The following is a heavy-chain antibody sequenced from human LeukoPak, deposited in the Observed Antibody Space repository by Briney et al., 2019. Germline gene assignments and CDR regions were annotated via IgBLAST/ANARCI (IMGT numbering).Heavy chain of an antibody. Sequence: ASVKVSCKASGYTFTSYDINWVRQATGQGLERMGWMNPNSGNTGYAQKFQGRVTITRNTSISTAYMELSSLRSEDTAVYYCARLCYDSSGYYCPLDYWGQGTLVTVSS. CDR2: MNPNSGNT. CDR1: GYTFTSYD. J-gene: IGHJ4*02. V-gene: IGHV1-8*03. CDR3: ARLCYDSSGYYCPLDY. D-gene: IGHD3-22*01.